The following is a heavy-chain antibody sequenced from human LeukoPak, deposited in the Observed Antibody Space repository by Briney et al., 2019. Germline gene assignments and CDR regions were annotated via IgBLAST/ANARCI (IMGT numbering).Heavy chain of an antibody. CDR1: GFTFDDYA. V-gene: IGHV3-43*02. J-gene: IGHJ5*02. CDR2: ISGDGGST. D-gene: IGHD3-10*01. Sequence: GGSLRLSCAASGFTFDDYAMHWVRQAPGKGLEWVSLISGDGGSTYYADSVKGRFTISRDNSKNSLYLQINSLRTEDTALYYCAKDMGYGSGNWFDPWGQGTLVTVSS. CDR3: AKDMGYGSGNWFDP.